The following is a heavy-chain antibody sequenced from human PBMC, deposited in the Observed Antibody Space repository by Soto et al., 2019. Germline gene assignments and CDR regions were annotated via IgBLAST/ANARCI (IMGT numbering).Heavy chain of an antibody. CDR2: IKSKTDGGTT. J-gene: IGHJ4*02. CDR1: GFTFNNAW. Sequence: GGSLRLSCAASGFTFNNAWMNWVRQAPGKGLEWVGRIKSKTDGGTTDYAAPVKGRFTISRDDSRNTLYLQMNSLKTEDTAVYYCTTLLLGASTVAYWGQGTLVTVSS. V-gene: IGHV3-15*07. D-gene: IGHD1-26*01. CDR3: TTLLLGASTVAY.